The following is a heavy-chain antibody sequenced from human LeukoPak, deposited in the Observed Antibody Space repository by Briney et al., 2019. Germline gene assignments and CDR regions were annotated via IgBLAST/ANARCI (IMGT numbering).Heavy chain of an antibody. J-gene: IGHJ4*02. CDR1: GFTFGDYL. CDR2: ISGGTT. D-gene: IGHD6-19*01. Sequence: GGTLRLSCTASGFTFGDYLMSWFRQAPGKGLEWIGFISGGTTEYAASVKGRFTISRDDSTSTAYLQMNSLTTEDAAVYYCSRGSGWLSVYWGQGTLVTVSS. V-gene: IGHV3-49*03. CDR3: SRGSGWLSVY.